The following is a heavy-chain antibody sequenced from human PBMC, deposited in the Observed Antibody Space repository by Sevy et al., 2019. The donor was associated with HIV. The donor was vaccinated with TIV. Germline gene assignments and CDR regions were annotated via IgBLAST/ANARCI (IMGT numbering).Heavy chain of an antibody. D-gene: IGHD6-13*01. J-gene: IGHJ4*02. Sequence: GGSLRLSCAASGFTFSNAWMSWVRQAPGKGLEWVGRIKSKTGGGTTDYPAPVKGRFTISRDDSKNTLYLQMNSLKTGDTAVYYCTTRGSSSSKYYVDYWGQGTLVTVSS. CDR1: GFTFSNAW. V-gene: IGHV3-15*01. CDR3: TTRGSSSSKYYVDY. CDR2: IKSKTGGGTT.